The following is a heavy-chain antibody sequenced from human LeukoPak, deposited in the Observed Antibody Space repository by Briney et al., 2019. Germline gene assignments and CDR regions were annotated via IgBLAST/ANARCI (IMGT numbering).Heavy chain of an antibody. Sequence: GASLQISCKGSGSSFTSYWIGWVRQLPGKGLEWMGIISPDDSDTTYSPSFQGQVTISADKSIITAYLQWSSLKASDTAMYYCARQVWNYYGSGTYYRPYYFDYWGQGTLVTVSS. D-gene: IGHD3-10*01. J-gene: IGHJ4*02. CDR2: ISPDDSDT. CDR1: GSSFTSYW. CDR3: ARQVWNYYGSGTYYRPYYFDY. V-gene: IGHV5-51*01.